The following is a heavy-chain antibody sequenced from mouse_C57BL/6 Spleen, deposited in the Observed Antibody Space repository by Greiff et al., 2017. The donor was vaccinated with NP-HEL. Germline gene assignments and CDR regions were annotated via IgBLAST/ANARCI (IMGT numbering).Heavy chain of an antibody. V-gene: IGHV7-3*01. CDR3: ARSSYYYGSSSYYFDY. CDR2: IRNKANGYTT. D-gene: IGHD1-1*01. CDR1: GFTFTDYY. J-gene: IGHJ2*01. Sequence: EVQRVESGGGLVQPGGSLSLSCAASGFTFTDYYMSWVRQPPGKALEWLGFIRNKANGYTTEYSASVKGRFTISRDNSQSILYLQMNALRAEDSATYYCARSSYYYGSSSYYFDYWGQGTTLTVSS.